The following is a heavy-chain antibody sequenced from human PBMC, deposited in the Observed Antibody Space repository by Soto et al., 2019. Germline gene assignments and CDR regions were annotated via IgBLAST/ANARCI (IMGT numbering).Heavy chain of an antibody. CDR3: ARGWETVGTTTPFAY. D-gene: IGHD1-26*01. Sequence: QVQLVQSGAEVKKPGSSVKVSCKASGGTFSNYAINWVRQAPGQGLEWMGGIIPLFGTPNYAQKFQGRVTFTAYKSTSTAYMELRSLRADDTAVYYCARGWETVGTTTPFAYWGQGTLVTVSS. CDR1: GGTFSNYA. CDR2: IIPLFGTP. V-gene: IGHV1-69*06. J-gene: IGHJ4*02.